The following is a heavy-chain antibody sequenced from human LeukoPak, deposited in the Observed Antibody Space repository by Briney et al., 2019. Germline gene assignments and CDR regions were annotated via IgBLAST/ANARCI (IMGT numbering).Heavy chain of an antibody. D-gene: IGHD2-21*01. CDR3: ARDPPLDEEPLGVNSDY. CDR2: IYHSGST. CDR1: GGSFSGYY. J-gene: IGHJ4*02. Sequence: SETLSLTCAVYGGSFSGYYWGWIRQPPGKGLEWIGSIYHSGSTYYNPSLKSRVTISVDTSKNQFSLKLSSVTAADTAVYYCARDPPLDEEPLGVNSDYWGQGTLVTVSS. V-gene: IGHV4-38-2*02.